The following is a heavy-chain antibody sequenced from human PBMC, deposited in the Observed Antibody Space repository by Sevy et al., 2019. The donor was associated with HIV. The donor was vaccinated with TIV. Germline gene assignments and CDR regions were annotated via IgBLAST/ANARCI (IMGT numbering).Heavy chain of an antibody. CDR1: GYSFASYW. D-gene: IGHD2-21*02. CDR3: ARCTGDCYDFDY. J-gene: IGHJ4*02. Sequence: GKSLKISCKGSGYSFASYWIGWVRQMPGKGLEWMGIIYPADSDTRYSPSFQGQVSISADKSITTAYLQWSSLKASDTAIYYCARCTGDCYDFDYWGQGTLVTVSS. V-gene: IGHV5-51*01. CDR2: IYPADSDT.